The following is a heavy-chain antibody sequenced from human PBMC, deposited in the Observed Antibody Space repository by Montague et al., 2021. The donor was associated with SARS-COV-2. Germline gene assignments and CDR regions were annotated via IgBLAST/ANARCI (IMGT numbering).Heavy chain of an antibody. CDR3: AKSGYCNTKCAALDV. J-gene: IGHJ6*02. CDR1: GVSFSNYV. V-gene: IGHV3-23*01. D-gene: IGHD2-15*01. CDR2: IGGSGVDT. Sequence: SLRLSCAASGVSFSNYVMNWVRQAPGKGLEWVSSIGGSGVDTYYADSVKGRLAISRDNSKNTLYFQMDSLRAEDTALYHCAKSGYCNTKCAALDVWGQGTTVTVSS.